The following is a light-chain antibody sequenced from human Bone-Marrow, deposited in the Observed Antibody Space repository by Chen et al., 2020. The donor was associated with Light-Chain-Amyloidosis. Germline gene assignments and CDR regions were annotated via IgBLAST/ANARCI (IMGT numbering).Light chain of an antibody. J-gene: IGLJ2*01. Sequence: QSVLTQPPSVSGAPGQRVTISCTGSSSNIGAGFSVHWYQQLSGTVPKLLIYGNTNRPSGDPDRFSGSKSGTSASLAITGLQAEDEADYYCQSYDNSLSGPVVFGGGTKLTVL. CDR3: QSYDNSLSGPVV. V-gene: IGLV1-40*01. CDR2: GNT. CDR1: SSNIGAGFS.